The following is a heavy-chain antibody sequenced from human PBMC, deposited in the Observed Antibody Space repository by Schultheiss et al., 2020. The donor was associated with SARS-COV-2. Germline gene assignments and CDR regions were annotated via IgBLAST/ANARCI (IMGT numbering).Heavy chain of an antibody. CDR3: ARGAVAAAGAMDV. CDR2: IWYDGSNK. Sequence: GGSLRLSCVASEYTFGNYWMHWVRQAPGEGLVWVAVIWYDGSNKYYADSVKGRFTISRDNSKNTLYLQMNSLRAEDTAVYFCARGAVAAAGAMDVWGQGTTVTVSS. V-gene: IGHV3-33*08. CDR1: EYTFGNYW. D-gene: IGHD6-13*01. J-gene: IGHJ6*02.